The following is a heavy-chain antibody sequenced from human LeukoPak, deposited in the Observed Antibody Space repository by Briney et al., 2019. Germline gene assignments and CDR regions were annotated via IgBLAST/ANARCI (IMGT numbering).Heavy chain of an antibody. CDR1: GFTFSSYG. Sequence: GGSLRLSCAASGFTFSSYGMHWVRQAPGKGLEWVAVISYDGSNKYYADSVKGRFTISRDNSKNTLYLQMNSLRAEDTAVYYCAKLAGGVAASRSHFDYWGQGTLVTVSS. D-gene: IGHD2-15*01. V-gene: IGHV3-30*18. CDR2: ISYDGSNK. CDR3: AKLAGGVAASRSHFDY. J-gene: IGHJ4*02.